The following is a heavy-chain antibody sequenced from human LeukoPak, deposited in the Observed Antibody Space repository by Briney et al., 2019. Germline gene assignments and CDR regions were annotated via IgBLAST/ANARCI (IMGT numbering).Heavy chain of an antibody. CDR2: ISSSSSTI. Sequence: GGSPRLSCAASGFTFSSYSMNWVRQAPGKGLEWVSYISSSSSTIYYADSVKGRFTISRDNAKNSLYLQMNSLRAEDTAVYYCARVAWMLSFDYWGQGTLVTVSS. CDR1: GFTFSSYS. D-gene: IGHD2-8*01. J-gene: IGHJ4*02. V-gene: IGHV3-48*01. CDR3: ARVAWMLSFDY.